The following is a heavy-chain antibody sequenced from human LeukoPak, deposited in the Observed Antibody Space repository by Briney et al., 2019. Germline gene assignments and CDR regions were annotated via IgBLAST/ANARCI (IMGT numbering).Heavy chain of an antibody. CDR1: GFTFISYW. CDR3: ARVHSDNYFDY. V-gene: IGHV3-48*03. D-gene: IGHD1-26*01. Sequence: GGSLRLSCAASGFTFISYWMSWVRQAPGKGLEWVSYISSSGSTIYYADSVKGRFTISRDNAKNSLYLQMNSLRAEDTAVYYCARVHSDNYFDYWGQGTLVTVSS. J-gene: IGHJ4*02. CDR2: ISSSGSTI.